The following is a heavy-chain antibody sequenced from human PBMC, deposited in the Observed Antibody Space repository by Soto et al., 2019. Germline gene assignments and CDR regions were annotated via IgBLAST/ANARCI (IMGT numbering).Heavy chain of an antibody. D-gene: IGHD3-10*01. CDR1: GGSISSGGYY. CDR3: ARDQNTMVRGIDYYYGMDV. Sequence: PSETLSLTCTVSGGSISSGGYYWSWIRQHPGKGLEWIGYIYYSGSTYYNPSLKSRVTISVDTSKNQFSLKLSSVTAADTAVYYCARDQNTMVRGIDYYYGMDVWGQGTTVTVSS. CDR2: IYYSGST. V-gene: IGHV4-31*03. J-gene: IGHJ6*02.